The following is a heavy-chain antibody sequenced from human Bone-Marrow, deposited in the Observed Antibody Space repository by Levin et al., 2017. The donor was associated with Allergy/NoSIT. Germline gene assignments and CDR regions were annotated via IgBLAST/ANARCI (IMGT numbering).Heavy chain of an antibody. Sequence: GESLKISCAASGFTFSSYGMHWVRQAPGKGLEWVAVISYDGSNKYYADSVKGRFTISRDNSKNTLYLQMNSLRAEDTAVYYCAKPYSNYLAGFDYWGQGTLVTVSS. D-gene: IGHD4-11*01. J-gene: IGHJ4*02. CDR1: GFTFSSYG. CDR2: ISYDGSNK. V-gene: IGHV3-30*18. CDR3: AKPYSNYLAGFDY.